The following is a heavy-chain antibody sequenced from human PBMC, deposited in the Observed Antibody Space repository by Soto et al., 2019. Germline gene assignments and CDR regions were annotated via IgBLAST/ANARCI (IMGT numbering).Heavy chain of an antibody. CDR3: ARSRARATNPFDY. V-gene: IGHV3-30-3*01. CDR1: GFTFSSYA. J-gene: IGHJ4*02. CDR2: ISYDGSNK. Sequence: QVQLVESGGGVVQPGRSLRLSCAASGFTFSSYAMHWVRQAPGKGLEWVAVISYDGSNKYYADSVKGRFTISRDNSKNTQYLQMNSLRAEDTAVYYCARSRARATNPFDYWGQGTLVTVSS. D-gene: IGHD1-26*01.